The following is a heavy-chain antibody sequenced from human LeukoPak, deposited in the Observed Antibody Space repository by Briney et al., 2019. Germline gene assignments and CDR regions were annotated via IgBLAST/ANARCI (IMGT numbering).Heavy chain of an antibody. Sequence: SETLSLTCTVSGGSISSSSYYWGWIRQPPGKGLEWIGSIYYSGSTYYNPSLKSQVTISVDTSKNQFSLKLSSVTAADTAVYYCARRGHYDDAFDIWGQGTMVTVSS. CDR3: ARRGHYDDAFDI. CDR2: IYYSGST. J-gene: IGHJ3*02. V-gene: IGHV4-39*01. CDR1: GGSISSSSYY. D-gene: IGHD3-3*01.